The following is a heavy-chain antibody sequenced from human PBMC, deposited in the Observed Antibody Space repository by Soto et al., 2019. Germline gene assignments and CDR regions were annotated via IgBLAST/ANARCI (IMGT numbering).Heavy chain of an antibody. CDR1: GYRFTNYW. CDR2: IYPGDSVT. CDR3: ASTDVVSTIDDGRDAFDI. V-gene: IGHV5-51*01. D-gene: IGHD5-12*01. J-gene: IGHJ3*02. Sequence: GESLKISRKGPGYRFTNYWIGWVRQMPGKGLEWMGVIYPGDSVTRYSPSSQGHVTISADKAISTAYLQLSSLKVSDTAIYYCASTDVVSTIDDGRDAFDIWGQGTMVTVSS.